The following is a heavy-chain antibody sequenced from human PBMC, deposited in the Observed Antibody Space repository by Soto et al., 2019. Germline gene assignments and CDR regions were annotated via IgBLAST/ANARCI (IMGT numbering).Heavy chain of an antibody. D-gene: IGHD3-16*01. CDR2: ISYDGSNK. J-gene: IGHJ6*02. CDR1: GFTFSSYA. Sequence: TGGSLRLSCAASGFTFSSYAMHWVRQAPGKGLEWVAVISYDGSNKYYADSVKGRFTISRDNSKNTLYLQMNSLRAEDTAVYYCARDGGQLGLYYYYYYGMDVWGQGTTVTVSS. V-gene: IGHV3-30-3*01. CDR3: ARDGGQLGLYYYYYYGMDV.